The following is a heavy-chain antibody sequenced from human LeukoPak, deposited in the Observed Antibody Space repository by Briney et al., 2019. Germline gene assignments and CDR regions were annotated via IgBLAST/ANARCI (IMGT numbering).Heavy chain of an antibody. V-gene: IGHV3-30-3*01. CDR3: ARSLYGSSGWYYFDY. CDR1: GFTFSSYA. CDR2: ISYDGSNK. D-gene: IGHD6-19*01. J-gene: IGHJ4*02. Sequence: GGSLRLSCAASGFTFSSYAMHWVRQAPGKGLEWVAVISYDGSNKYYADSVKGRFTISRDNSKNTLYLQMNSLRAEDTAVYYCARSLYGSSGWYYFDYWGQGTLVTVSS.